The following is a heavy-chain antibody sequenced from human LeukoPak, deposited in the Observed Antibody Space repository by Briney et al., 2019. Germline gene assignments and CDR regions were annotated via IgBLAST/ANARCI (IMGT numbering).Heavy chain of an antibody. CDR1: GFTLSSYW. CDR3: ASLTNYDFWSGTVDY. D-gene: IGHD3-3*01. CDR2: INSDGSST. J-gene: IGHJ4*02. V-gene: IGHV3-74*01. Sequence: GGSLRPSCAASGFTLSSYWMHWVRQAPGKGLVWVSRINSDGSSTSYADSVKGRFTISRDNAKNTLNLQMNSLRAEVTAVYYCASLTNYDFWSGTVDYWGQGTLVTVSS.